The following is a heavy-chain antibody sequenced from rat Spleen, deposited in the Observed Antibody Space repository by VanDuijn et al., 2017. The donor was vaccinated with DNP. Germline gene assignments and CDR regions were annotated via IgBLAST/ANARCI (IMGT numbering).Heavy chain of an antibody. Sequence: QVQLKESGPGLVQPSQTLSLTCTVSGFSVTSNSVHWVRQPPGKGLEWVGVIWSGGSTDYNSAIISRLSISRDTSKSQVFLKMNSLQTEDTAMYLCATGVYWGQGVMVTVSS. CDR2: IWSGGST. J-gene: IGHJ2*01. CDR1: GFSVTSNS. CDR3: ATGVY. V-gene: IGHV2-1*01. D-gene: IGHD4-2*01.